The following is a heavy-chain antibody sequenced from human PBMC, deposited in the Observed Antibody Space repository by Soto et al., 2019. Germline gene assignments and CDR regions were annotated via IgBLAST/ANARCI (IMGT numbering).Heavy chain of an antibody. D-gene: IGHD6-13*01. Sequence: AASVKVSCKASGYTFTGYYMHWVRQAPGQGLEWMGWINPNSGGTNYAQKFQGRVTMTRDTSISTAYMELSSLRSEDTAVYYCARDYSSSWYWFDPWGQGTLVTVSS. J-gene: IGHJ5*02. CDR3: ARDYSSSWYWFDP. CDR1: GYTFTGYY. CDR2: INPNSGGT. V-gene: IGHV1-2*02.